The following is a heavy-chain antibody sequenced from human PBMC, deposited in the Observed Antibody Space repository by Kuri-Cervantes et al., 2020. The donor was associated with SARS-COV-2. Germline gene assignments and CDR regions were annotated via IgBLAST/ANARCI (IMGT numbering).Heavy chain of an antibody. CDR3: ARNRVVSPSRFQH. CDR2: INHSGST. V-gene: IGHV4-38-2*02. CDR1: GYSISSGYY. D-gene: IGHD4-23*01. Sequence: GSLRLSCTVSGYSISSGYYWGWIRQPPGKGLEWIGEINHSGSTNYNPSLKSRVTISVDTSKNQFSLKLSSVTAADTAVYYCARNRVVSPSRFQHWGQGTLVTVSS. J-gene: IGHJ1*01.